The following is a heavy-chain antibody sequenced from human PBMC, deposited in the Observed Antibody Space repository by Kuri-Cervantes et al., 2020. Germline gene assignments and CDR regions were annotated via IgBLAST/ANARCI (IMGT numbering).Heavy chain of an antibody. V-gene: IGHV3-9*01. CDR3: TTFEK. CDR1: GFTFDDYA. J-gene: IGHJ4*02. Sequence: SLKISCAASGFTFDDYAMHWVRQAPGKGLEWVSGISWNSGSIGYADSVKGRFTISRDNAKNSVHLQMNSLRGEDTAVYHCTTFEKWGQGTLVTVSS. D-gene: IGHD1-14*01. CDR2: ISWNSGSI.